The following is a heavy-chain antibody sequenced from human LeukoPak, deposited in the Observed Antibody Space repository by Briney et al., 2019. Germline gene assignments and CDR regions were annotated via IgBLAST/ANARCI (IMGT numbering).Heavy chain of an antibody. CDR3: AKGRDVDF. Sequence: TGGSLRLSCAASGFTVSSNFMNWVRQAPGKGLEWVSYISSSGSTICYADSVKGRFTISRDNAKNSLYLQMNSLRAEDTAVYYCAKGRDVDFWGQRTLVTVSS. CDR1: GFTVSSNF. V-gene: IGHV3-48*04. CDR2: ISSSGSTI. J-gene: IGHJ4*02. D-gene: IGHD3-3*01.